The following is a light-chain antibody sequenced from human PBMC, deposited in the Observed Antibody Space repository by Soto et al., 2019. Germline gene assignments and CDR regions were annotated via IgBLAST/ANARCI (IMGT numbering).Light chain of an antibody. Sequence: QSALTQPASVSGSPGQSITISCAGTSADIGAFNYVSWYQHHPGKAPKLLIYDVSDRTSEVSTRFSASKSANTASLTISGLQADDEADYYCSSYSTSSALVFGGGSKLTVL. V-gene: IGLV2-14*03. CDR1: SADIGAFNY. CDR2: DVS. J-gene: IGLJ2*01. CDR3: SSYSTSSALV.